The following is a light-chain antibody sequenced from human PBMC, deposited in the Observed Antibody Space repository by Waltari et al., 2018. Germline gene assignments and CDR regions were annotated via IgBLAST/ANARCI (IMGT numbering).Light chain of an antibody. V-gene: IGKV3-20*01. Sequence: EVVLTQSPGTLSLSPGERPTLSCRASQTIYSSHLAWYQQKPGQGPRLLIYGASTRATGVPDRFSGSGSGSGTDFTLTSTRLERDDFAVYDCQQLGRSPTTFGEGTKLEIE. CDR3: QQLGRSPTT. CDR2: GAS. CDR1: QTIYSSH. J-gene: IGKJ2*01.